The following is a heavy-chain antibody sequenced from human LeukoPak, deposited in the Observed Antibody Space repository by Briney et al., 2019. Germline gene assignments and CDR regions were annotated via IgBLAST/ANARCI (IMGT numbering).Heavy chain of an antibody. J-gene: IGHJ4*02. CDR3: VRDFNWAFDY. CDR2: TRYRSTWNT. Sequence: SQTLSLTCAISGDSVSSKSVSWNWIRQSPSGGLEYLGRTRYRSTWNTFYSSSVEGRITINADTSRNQVSLRLNSVTPEDTALYYCVRDFNWAFDYWGQGTLVTASP. D-gene: IGHD7-27*01. V-gene: IGHV6-1*01. CDR1: GDSVSSKSVS.